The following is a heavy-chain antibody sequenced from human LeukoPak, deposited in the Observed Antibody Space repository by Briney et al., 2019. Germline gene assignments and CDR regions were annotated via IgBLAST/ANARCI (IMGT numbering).Heavy chain of an antibody. CDR1: GGSFSNYY. V-gene: IGHV4-34*01. D-gene: IGHD1-26*01. J-gene: IGHJ4*02. CDR2: INHSGST. Sequence: SETLSLARAVYGGSFSNYYWGWIRQPPGKGLEWHGEINHSGSTNYNPSLKSRVTISVDTSKNKLCLKLSSMAAADTAVYYCARGVSEPNIIVGATKYYFDYWGQGTLVTVSS. CDR3: ARGVSEPNIIVGATKYYFDY.